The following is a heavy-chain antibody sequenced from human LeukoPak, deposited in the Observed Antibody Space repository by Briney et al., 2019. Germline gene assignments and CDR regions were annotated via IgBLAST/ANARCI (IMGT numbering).Heavy chain of an antibody. CDR3: ANLAVAGPNDY. CDR1: GLTFSSYG. D-gene: IGHD6-19*01. CDR2: ISGNGAGT. Sequence: GGSLRLSCAASGLTFSSYGMSWVRQAPGKGLEWVSGISGNGAGTYYADFVKGRFTNSRDNSKNTLYLQMSSLRAEDTAVYYCANLAVAGPNDYWGQGTLVTVS. V-gene: IGHV3-23*01. J-gene: IGHJ4*02.